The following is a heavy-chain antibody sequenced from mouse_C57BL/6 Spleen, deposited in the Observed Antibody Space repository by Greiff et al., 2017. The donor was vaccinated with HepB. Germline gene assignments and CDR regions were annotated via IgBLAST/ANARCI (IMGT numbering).Heavy chain of an antibody. CDR3: ARRAQAKCFDY. J-gene: IGHJ2*01. CDR1: GFTFSSYG. V-gene: IGHV5-6*02. CDR2: ICSGGSYT. D-gene: IGHD3-2*02. Sequence: EVMLVESGGDLVKPGGSLKLPCAASGFTFSSYGMSLVRQTPDKRLEWVATICSGGSYTYYPDSVKGRVTISRANAKNTLYLQMRSLKSEDTAMYFCARRAQAKCFDYWGQGTTLTVSS.